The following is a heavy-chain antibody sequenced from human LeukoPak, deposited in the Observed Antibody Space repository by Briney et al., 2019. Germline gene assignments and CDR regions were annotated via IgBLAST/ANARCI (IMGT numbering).Heavy chain of an antibody. Sequence: SETLSLTCTVSGGSISSYYWSWIRQPPGKGLVWIGYIYYSGSTNYNPSLKRRVTISVDTSKNQFSLKLSSVTAADTAVYYCARSLRSSRITMVRENYYFDYWGQGTLVTVSS. CDR1: GGSISSYY. J-gene: IGHJ4*02. V-gene: IGHV4-59*01. CDR3: ARSLRSSRITMVRENYYFDY. CDR2: IYYSGST. D-gene: IGHD3-10*01.